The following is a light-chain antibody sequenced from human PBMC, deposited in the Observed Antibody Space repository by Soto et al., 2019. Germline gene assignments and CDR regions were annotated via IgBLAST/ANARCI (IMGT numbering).Light chain of an antibody. CDR1: SSDVGGYNY. V-gene: IGLV2-14*01. CDR2: EVS. Sequence: SVLTQPASVSGSPGQSITISCTGTSSDVGGYNYVSWYQHHPGKAPKLMIYEVSNRPSGVSNRFSASKSGNTASLTISGLQAEDEADYYCSSYTSSITYVFGAGTKVTVL. CDR3: SSYTSSITYV. J-gene: IGLJ1*01.